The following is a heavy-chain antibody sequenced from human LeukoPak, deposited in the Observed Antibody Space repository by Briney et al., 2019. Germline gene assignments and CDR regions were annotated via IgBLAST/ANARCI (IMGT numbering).Heavy chain of an antibody. CDR2: IRNDGSDK. V-gene: IGHV3-30*02. CDR1: GFTFSCCG. CDR3: AVPYGSGSYSFDY. D-gene: IGHD3-10*01. J-gene: IGHJ4*02. Sequence: GGSLRLSCTASGFTFSCCGMHWVRQAPGKGLEWVTFIRNDGSDKYYADSVKGRFTISRDNSKNTLYLQMNSLRAEDTAVYYCAVPYGSGSYSFDYWGQGTLVAVSS.